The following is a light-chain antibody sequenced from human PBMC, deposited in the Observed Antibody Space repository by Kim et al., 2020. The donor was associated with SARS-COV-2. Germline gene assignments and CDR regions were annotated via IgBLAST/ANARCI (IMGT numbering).Light chain of an antibody. J-gene: IGKJ1*01. V-gene: IGKV3-20*01. CDR1: QSVSSSY. Sequence: EIVLTQSPGTLSLSPGERATLSCRASQSVSSSYFAWYQQKPGQAPRLLIYGASSRATGIPARFSGGGSGTVFTLTISRLEPEDFAVYYSRQCGSTPLAFGRGTKVDIK. CDR2: GAS. CDR3: RQCGSTPLA.